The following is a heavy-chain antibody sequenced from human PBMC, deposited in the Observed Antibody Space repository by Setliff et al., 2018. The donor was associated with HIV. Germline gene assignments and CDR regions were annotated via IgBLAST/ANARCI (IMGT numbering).Heavy chain of an antibody. CDR3: ARDREYYYDNSGSPSFDY. V-gene: IGHV1-69*10. D-gene: IGHD3-22*01. J-gene: IGHJ4*02. CDR2: IIPILGIA. CDR1: GGTFSSYA. Sequence: RASVKVSCKASGGTFSSYAINWVRQAPGQGFEWMGGIIPILGIANYAQKFQGRVTITADKSTSTAYMELSSLRSEDTAVYYCARDREYYYDNSGSPSFDYWGQGTLVTVPQ.